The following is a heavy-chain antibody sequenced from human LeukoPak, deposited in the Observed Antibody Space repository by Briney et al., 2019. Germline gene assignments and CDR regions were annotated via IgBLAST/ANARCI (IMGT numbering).Heavy chain of an antibody. Sequence: GSLRLSCAASGFTFRSYWMHWVRLPPGKGLVWVSRINSDESTTSYADSVKGRFTISRDNSKNTLYLQMSSLRTEDTAVYYCAKTWDYYDTFRSFDIWGQGTMVTVSS. CDR1: GFTFRSYW. D-gene: IGHD3-22*01. CDR3: AKTWDYYDTFRSFDI. V-gene: IGHV3-74*01. J-gene: IGHJ3*02. CDR2: INSDESTT.